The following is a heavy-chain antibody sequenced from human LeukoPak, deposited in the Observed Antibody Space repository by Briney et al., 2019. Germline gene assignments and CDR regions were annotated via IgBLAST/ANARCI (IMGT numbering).Heavy chain of an antibody. CDR2: IYGPGST. CDR1: GGSISSSGYY. J-gene: IGHJ1*01. Sequence: SETLSLTCTVSGGSISSSGYYWGWIRQPPEKGLEWIGSIYGPGSTYYNPSLKSRVTMSVDMSKNQFSLKLSSVTAADTAVYYCARHPTVATFYVHQWGQGTLVTVSS. V-gene: IGHV4-39*01. CDR3: ARHPTVATFYVHQ. D-gene: IGHD4-17*01.